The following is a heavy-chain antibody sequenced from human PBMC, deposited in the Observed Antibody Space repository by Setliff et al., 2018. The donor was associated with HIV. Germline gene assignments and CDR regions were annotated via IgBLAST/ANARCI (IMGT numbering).Heavy chain of an antibody. CDR3: AIVKPYYDFWSGSHIGGYFQH. D-gene: IGHD3-3*01. Sequence: ASVKVSCKVSGDTLTKLSMHWVRQAPGKGLEWMGGFDPGEGETIYAQKFQGRVTMTDDTSPDTAYMELSSLRSEDTAIYYCAIVKPYYDFWSGSHIGGYFQHWSQGTLVTVSS. J-gene: IGHJ1*01. CDR1: GDTLTKLS. CDR2: FDPGEGET. V-gene: IGHV1-24*01.